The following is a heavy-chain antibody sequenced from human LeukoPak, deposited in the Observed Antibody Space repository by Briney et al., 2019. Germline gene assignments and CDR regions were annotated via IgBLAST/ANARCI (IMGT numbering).Heavy chain of an antibody. CDR3: AKDVGKWESLHFFDY. CDR2: IGSSSSYI. Sequence: GGSLRLSCAASGFTFSSYKMNWVRQAPGKGLEWVSSIGSSSSYIYYADSVTGRFTISRDNSRNTLYLQMNGLRGDDTAVYYCAKDVGKWESLHFFDYWGQGTLVTVSS. J-gene: IGHJ4*02. CDR1: GFTFSSYK. V-gene: IGHV3-21*04. D-gene: IGHD1-26*01.